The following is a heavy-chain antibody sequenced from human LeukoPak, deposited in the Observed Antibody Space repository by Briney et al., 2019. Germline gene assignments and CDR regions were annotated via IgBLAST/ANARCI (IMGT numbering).Heavy chain of an antibody. J-gene: IGHJ3*02. Sequence: GGSLRLSCAASGFTFSSYDMHWVRQATGKGLEWVSAIDTAGDTYYPGSVKGRFTISRENAKNSLYLQMNSLRAGDTAVYYCARNRAAAPLGDAFDIWGQGTMVTVSS. CDR1: GFTFSSYD. CDR3: ARNRAAAPLGDAFDI. V-gene: IGHV3-13*01. CDR2: IDTAGDT. D-gene: IGHD6-13*01.